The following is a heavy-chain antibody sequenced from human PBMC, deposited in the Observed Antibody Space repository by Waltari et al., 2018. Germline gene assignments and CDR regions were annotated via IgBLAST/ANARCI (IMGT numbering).Heavy chain of an antibody. CDR1: GFNFRSYG. CDR2: ISYDGSNK. Sequence: QVQLVESGGGVVQPGRALRLSCAASGFNFRSYGMQWVRQAPGKGLEWVAVISYDGSNKYYADSVKGRFTISRDNSKTTLYLQMNSLRAEDTAVYYCAKDLQAGYSSSWGSYYYYGMDVWGQGTTVTVSS. V-gene: IGHV3-30*18. J-gene: IGHJ6*02. CDR3: AKDLQAGYSSSWGSYYYYGMDV. D-gene: IGHD6-13*01.